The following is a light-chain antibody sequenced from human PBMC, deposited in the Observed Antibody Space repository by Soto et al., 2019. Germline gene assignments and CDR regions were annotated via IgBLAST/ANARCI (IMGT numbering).Light chain of an antibody. V-gene: IGLV2-8*01. CDR2: EVN. CDR1: SSDVGGYNY. J-gene: IGLJ1*01. CDR3: SSYAGNYNFFSV. Sequence: QSVLTQPPSASGSPGQSVTISCTGTSSDVGGYNYVSWYQQHPGKAPKLMIYEVNTRPSGVPDRFSGSKSGNTASLTASGLQAEDEADYYCSSYAGNYNFFSVFGTGTKLTVL.